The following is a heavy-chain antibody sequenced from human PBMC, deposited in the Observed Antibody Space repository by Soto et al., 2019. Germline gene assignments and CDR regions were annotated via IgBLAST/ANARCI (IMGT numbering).Heavy chain of an antibody. Sequence: EVQLLESGGGLVQPGGSLRLSCSGSGLTFNNYAMAWVRQAPEQGLEWVSSFSGIPFYADSVRGRFIISRDDSKNALLLQMNSLGVEDTAVYYCAKGSQLGRDYFDSWGQGTLVTVSS. V-gene: IGHV3-23*01. D-gene: IGHD3-16*01. J-gene: IGHJ4*02. CDR3: AKGSQLGRDYFDS. CDR1: GLTFNNYA. CDR2: FSGIP.